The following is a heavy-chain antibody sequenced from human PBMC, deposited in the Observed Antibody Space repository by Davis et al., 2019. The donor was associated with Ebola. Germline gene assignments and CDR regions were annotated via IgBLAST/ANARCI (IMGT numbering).Heavy chain of an antibody. CDR1: GFTFSNAW. J-gene: IGHJ4*02. Sequence: GESLKISCAASGFTFSNAWMSWVRQAPGKGLEWVGRLTSKTDGGTTDYAAPVKGRFTISRDDSKNTLYLQMNSLKTEDTAVYYCTTVGSDKVYWGQGTLVTVSS. V-gene: IGHV3-15*01. CDR2: LTSKTDGGTT. CDR3: TTVGSDKVY.